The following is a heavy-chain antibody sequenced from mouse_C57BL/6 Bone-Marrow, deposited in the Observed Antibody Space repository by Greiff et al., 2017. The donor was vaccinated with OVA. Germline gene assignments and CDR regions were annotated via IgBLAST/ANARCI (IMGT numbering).Heavy chain of an antibody. Sequence: VQLQQSGPGLVAPSQSLSITCTVSGFSLTSYGVDWVRQSPGKGLGWLGVIWGGGSTNYNSALKSRLSISKDYSKSQVFLKMNSLHSDDTTMYYCARLLLRSYWGQGTLVTVSA. D-gene: IGHD1-1*01. J-gene: IGHJ3*01. CDR3: ARLLLRSY. CDR1: GFSLTSYG. CDR2: IWGGGST. V-gene: IGHV2-6*01.